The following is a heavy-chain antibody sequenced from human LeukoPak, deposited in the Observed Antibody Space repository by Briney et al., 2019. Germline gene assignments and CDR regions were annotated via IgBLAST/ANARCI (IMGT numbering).Heavy chain of an antibody. CDR2: ISFDGSSQ. J-gene: IGHJ4*02. CDR3: AKPPEVGATVGYFDY. Sequence: AGGSLRLSCAASGFTFSSYGMHWVRQAPGKGLEWVALISFDGSSQYYADSVKGRFTIPRDNSKNTLYLQMNSLRAEDTAVYYCAKPPEVGATVGYFDYWGQGTLVTVSS. V-gene: IGHV3-30*18. D-gene: IGHD1-26*01. CDR1: GFTFSSYG.